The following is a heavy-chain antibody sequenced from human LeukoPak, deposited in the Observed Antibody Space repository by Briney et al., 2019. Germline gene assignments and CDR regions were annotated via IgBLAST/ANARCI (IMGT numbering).Heavy chain of an antibody. D-gene: IGHD1-26*01. V-gene: IGHV1-69*13. J-gene: IGHJ4*02. CDR3: AKSGSYYPAPMLSTLGSFDY. CDR2: IIPIFGTA. Sequence: ASVKVSCKASGYTFTSYGISWVRQAPGQGLEWMGGIIPIFGTANYAQKFQGRVTITADESTSTAYMELSSLRSEDTAVYYCAKSGSYYPAPMLSTLGSFDYWGQGTLVTVSS. CDR1: GYTFTSYG.